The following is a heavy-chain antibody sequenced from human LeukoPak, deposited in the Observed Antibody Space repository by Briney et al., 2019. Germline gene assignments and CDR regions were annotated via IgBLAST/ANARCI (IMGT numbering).Heavy chain of an antibody. CDR3: TTSLSSGYYIDY. J-gene: IGHJ4*02. Sequence: PGGSLRLSCAASGFTFSSYAMGWGRQAPGKVLEWVARIKSKTDGGTTDYAAPVKGRFTISRDDSKNTLYLQMNSLKTEDTAVYYCTTSLSSGYYIDYWGQGTLVTVSS. CDR1: GFTFSSYA. V-gene: IGHV3-15*01. D-gene: IGHD3-22*01. CDR2: IKSKTDGGTT.